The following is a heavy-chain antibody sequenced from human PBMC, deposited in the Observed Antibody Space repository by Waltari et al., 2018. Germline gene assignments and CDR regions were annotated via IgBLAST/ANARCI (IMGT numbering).Heavy chain of an antibody. V-gene: IGHV1-18*01. CDR3: ARSGQTNYYDSSGYYYY. D-gene: IGHD3-22*01. CDR1: GYTFTSYG. Sequence: QVQLVQSGAEVKKPGASVKVSCKASGYTFTSYGISWVRQAPGQGLEWMGWISAYKGNTNYAQKLQGRVTMTTDTSTSTAYMELRSLRADDTAVYYCARSGQTNYYDSSGYYYYWGQGTLVTVSS. CDR2: ISAYKGNT. J-gene: IGHJ4*02.